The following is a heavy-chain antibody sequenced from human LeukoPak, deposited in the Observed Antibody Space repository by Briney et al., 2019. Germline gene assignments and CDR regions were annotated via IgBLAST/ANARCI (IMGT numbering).Heavy chain of an antibody. CDR2: IYYSGST. CDR1: GGSIGSGGYY. Sequence: PSQTLSLTCTVSGGSIGSGGYYWSWIRQHPGKGLEGIGYIYYSGSTYYNPSLKSGGTIAVDTAKNQFSLKLSSLTAAATAVYYCARDSGPGGSPDYWGPGTLVTVSS. V-gene: IGHV4-31*03. CDR3: ARDSGPGGSPDY. D-gene: IGHD1-26*01. J-gene: IGHJ4*02.